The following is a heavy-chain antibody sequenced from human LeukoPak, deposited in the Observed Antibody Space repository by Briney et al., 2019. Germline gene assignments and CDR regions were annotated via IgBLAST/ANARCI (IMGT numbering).Heavy chain of an antibody. CDR1: GGSISSSTDY. J-gene: IGHJ4*02. CDR3: ARSSIVRGFDN. CDR2: MYYSGDT. V-gene: IGHV4-39*01. D-gene: IGHD1-26*01. Sequence: SETLSLTCTASGGSISSSTDYWAWIRQPPEKGLEWIVTMYYSGDTYHNPSLKSRVTMSVDTSKNQVSLMLSSVTAADTAVYYCARSSIVRGFDNWGPGTLVTVSS.